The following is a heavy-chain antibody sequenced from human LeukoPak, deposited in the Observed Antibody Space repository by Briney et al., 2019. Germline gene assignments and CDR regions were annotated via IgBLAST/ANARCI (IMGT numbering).Heavy chain of an antibody. Sequence: LRLSCTASGFTFGDYATSWVRQAPGKGLEWVGFIRSKAYGGTTEYAASVKGRFTISRDDSKSIAYLQMNSLKTEDTAVYYCTRTYNDYYSYWGQGTLVTVSS. CDR2: IRSKAYGGTT. J-gene: IGHJ4*02. CDR3: TRTYNDYYSY. CDR1: GFTFGDYA. D-gene: IGHD1-1*01. V-gene: IGHV3-49*04.